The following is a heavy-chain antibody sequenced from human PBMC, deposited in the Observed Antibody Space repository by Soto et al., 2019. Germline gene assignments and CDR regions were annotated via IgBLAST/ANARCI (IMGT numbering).Heavy chain of an antibody. V-gene: IGHV4-59*01. CDR3: ARGVDYYDSSGYKY. Sequence: SETLSLTCTVSGGSISSYYWSWIRQPPGKGLEWIGYIYYSGSTNYNPSLKSRVTISVDTSKNQFSLKLSSVTAADTAVYYCARGVDYYDSSGYKYWGQGTMVTVS. J-gene: IGHJ4*02. D-gene: IGHD3-22*01. CDR2: IYYSGST. CDR1: GGSISSYY.